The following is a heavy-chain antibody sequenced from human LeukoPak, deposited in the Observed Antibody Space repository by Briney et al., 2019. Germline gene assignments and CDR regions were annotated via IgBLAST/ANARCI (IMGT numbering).Heavy chain of an antibody. D-gene: IGHD2-2*02. CDR1: GGSISSYY. Sequence: SETLSLTCTVSGGSISSYYWSWIRQPPGKGLEWIGYIYYSGSTNYNPSLKSRVTISVDTSKNQFSLKLSSVTAADTAVYYCASAPQGGIVVVPAAIRAADDAFDIWGQGTRVTVSS. J-gene: IGHJ3*02. V-gene: IGHV4-59*08. CDR2: IYYSGST. CDR3: ASAPQGGIVVVPAAIRAADDAFDI.